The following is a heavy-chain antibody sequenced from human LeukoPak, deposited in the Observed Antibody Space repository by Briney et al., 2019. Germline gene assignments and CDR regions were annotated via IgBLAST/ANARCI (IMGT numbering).Heavy chain of an antibody. J-gene: IGHJ4*02. CDR2: ISWDGGST. CDR1: GFTFDDYT. D-gene: IGHD6-19*01. V-gene: IGHV3-43*01. Sequence: QTGGSLRLSCAASGFTFDDYTMHWVRQAPGKGLEWVSLISWDGGSTYYADSVKGRFTISRDNSKNSLYLQMNSLRTEDTALYYCARSSSGWYYFDYWSQGTLVTVSS. CDR3: ARSSSGWYYFDY.